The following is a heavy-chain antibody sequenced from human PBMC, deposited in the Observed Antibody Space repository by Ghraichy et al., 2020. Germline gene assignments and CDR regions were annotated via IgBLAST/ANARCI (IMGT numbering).Heavy chain of an antibody. CDR3: ATARVVVVPAANLDWYFDL. J-gene: IGHJ2*01. CDR2: FDPEDGET. D-gene: IGHD2-2*01. CDR1: GYTLTELS. V-gene: IGHV1-24*01. Sequence: AQAKVSCKVSGYTLTELSMHWVRQAPGKGLEWMGGFDPEDGETIYAQKFQGRVTMTEDTSTDTAYMELSSLRSEDTAVYYCATARVVVVPAANLDWYFDLWGRGTLVTVSS.